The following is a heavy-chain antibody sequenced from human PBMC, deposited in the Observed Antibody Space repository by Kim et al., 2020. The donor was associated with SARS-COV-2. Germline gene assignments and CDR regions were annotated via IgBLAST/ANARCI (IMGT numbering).Heavy chain of an antibody. CDR2: TYYRSKWSS. CDR1: GDSVSSSTTA. CDR3: ARGTGDSRNPWVS. Sequence: SQTLSLTCPISGDSVSSSTTAWNCIRQSPSRGLECLGRTYYRSKWSSDYAASVKSRITISADTSKNQFSLHLNSVTPDDTAVYYCARGTGDSRNPWVSWGQGTLVTVSS. D-gene: IGHD4-17*01. V-gene: IGHV6-1*01. J-gene: IGHJ5*02.